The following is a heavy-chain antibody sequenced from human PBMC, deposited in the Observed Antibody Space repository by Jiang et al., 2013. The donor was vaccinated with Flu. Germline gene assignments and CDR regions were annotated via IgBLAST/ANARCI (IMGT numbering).Heavy chain of an antibody. CDR1: SSSITTYY. V-gene: IGHV4-59*01. D-gene: IGHD3-10*01. CDR2: VHHSGST. CDR3: VRGSPRFDA. Sequence: GLVKPSETLSLTCSVSSSSITTYYWSWIRQPPGKGLEWIGYVHHSGSTSYSPSLKSRVTMSIDTSKQQFSLNLSSVTAADTAVYYCVRGSPRFDAWGRGTLVTVSS. J-gene: IGHJ5*02.